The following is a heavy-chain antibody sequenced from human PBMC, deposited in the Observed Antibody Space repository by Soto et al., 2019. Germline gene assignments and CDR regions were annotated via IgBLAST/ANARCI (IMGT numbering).Heavy chain of an antibody. CDR1: YTFISCGIYS. D-gene: IGHD1-1*01. J-gene: IGHJ4*02. CDR3: ARLEELRYSFDY. CDR2: YNHSAST. Sequence: MSFTCAVGYTFISCGIYSLRWIRKPPRKGMEWIGYYNHSASTYYNPSLKRRVTISVDTSKSQFSMKLNSVTAADTAVYYCARLEELRYSFDYWGQGTLVTFSS. V-gene: IGHV4-30-2*05.